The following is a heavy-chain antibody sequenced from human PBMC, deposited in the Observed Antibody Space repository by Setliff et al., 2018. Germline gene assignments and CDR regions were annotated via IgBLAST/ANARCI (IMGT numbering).Heavy chain of an antibody. D-gene: IGHD3-22*01. CDR2: VFVDGST. J-gene: IGHJ5*02. CDR1: GDSISTYY. Sequence: PSETLSLTCTVPGDSISTYYWSWIRRPAGKGLEWIGRVFVDGSTNYNPSLKSRVTMSVDTSKNQFSLKLTSVTAADTAIYYCARDTSSDWAAWFDPWSQGILVTVSS. CDR3: ARDTSSDWAAWFDP. V-gene: IGHV4-4*07.